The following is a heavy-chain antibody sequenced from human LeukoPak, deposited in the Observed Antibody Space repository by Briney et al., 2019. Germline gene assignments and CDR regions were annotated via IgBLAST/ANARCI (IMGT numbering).Heavy chain of an antibody. CDR3: ARRAVYYYYGMDV. CDR1: GYTFTGYY. V-gene: IGHV1-2*02. CDR2: NNPNSGGT. J-gene: IGHJ6*02. D-gene: IGHD6-25*01. Sequence: GASVKVSCKASGYTFTGYYMHWVRQAPGQGPEWMGWNNPNSGGTNYAQKFQGRVTMTRDTSISTAYMEVSRLKSDDAAVYYCARRAVYYYYGMDVWGQGSTVTVSS.